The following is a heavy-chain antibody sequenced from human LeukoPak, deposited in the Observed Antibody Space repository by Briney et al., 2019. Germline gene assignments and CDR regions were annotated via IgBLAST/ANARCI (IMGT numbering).Heavy chain of an antibody. V-gene: IGHV3-53*04. CDR3: ASPRVTIQETTKN. Sequence: GSLRLSCAASGFTISGNYMTWVRQAPGKGLEWVSVIYGSGSTYYADSVKGRFTISRHDSENTVYLQMNSLRPEDTAVYYFASPRVTIQETTKNWGQGTLVTVSS. D-gene: IGHD3-9*01. CDR1: GFTISGNY. J-gene: IGHJ4*02. CDR2: IYGSGST.